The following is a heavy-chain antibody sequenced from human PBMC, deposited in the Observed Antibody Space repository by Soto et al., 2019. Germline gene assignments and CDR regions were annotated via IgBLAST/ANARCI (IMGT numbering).Heavy chain of an antibody. CDR1: GFTFGNYA. D-gene: IGHD2-21*01. Sequence: EVQLLESGGGLVQPGGSLRLSCAASGFTFGNYAMSWVRQAPGKGLEWVSSISGVGGTTYNAESVKGRFTVSRDNSKTTLYLEINSPRVEDTALYFCATGLDGGGPYWGQGTLVTVSS. CDR2: ISGVGGTT. CDR3: ATGLDGGGPY. V-gene: IGHV3-23*01. J-gene: IGHJ4*02.